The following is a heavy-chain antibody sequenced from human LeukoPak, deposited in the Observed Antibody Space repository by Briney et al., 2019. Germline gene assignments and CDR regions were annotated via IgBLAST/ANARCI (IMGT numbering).Heavy chain of an antibody. J-gene: IGHJ4*02. V-gene: IGHV4-38-2*02. CDR3: ARASSGWYFGGNKEFDY. CDR2: IYHSGST. Sequence: SETLSLTCTVSGYSISSGYYWGWIRQPPGKGLEWIGSIYHSGSTYYNPSLKSRVTISVDTSKNQFSLKLSSVTAADTAVYYCARASSGWYFGGNKEFDYWGQGTLVTVSS. D-gene: IGHD6-19*01. CDR1: GYSISSGYY.